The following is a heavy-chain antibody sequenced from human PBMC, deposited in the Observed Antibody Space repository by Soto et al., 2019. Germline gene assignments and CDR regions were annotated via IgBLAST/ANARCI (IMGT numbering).Heavy chain of an antibody. Sequence: QAQLVQSGAEVKKPGASVKVSCKASGYTFSSYGITWVRQAPGQGLEWMAWISGYNGNTNYAQNLQGRVTMTTDTSTNTAYMELRSLRCDDTAVYYCARDDFVVRGVYYYYGMDVWGQGTRVTVSS. J-gene: IGHJ6*02. CDR3: ARDDFVVRGVYYYYGMDV. CDR1: GYTFSSYG. CDR2: ISGYNGNT. V-gene: IGHV1-18*01. D-gene: IGHD3-10*01.